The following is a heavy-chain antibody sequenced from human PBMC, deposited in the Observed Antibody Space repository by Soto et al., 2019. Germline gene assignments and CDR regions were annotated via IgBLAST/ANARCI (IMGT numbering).Heavy chain of an antibody. D-gene: IGHD3-3*01. J-gene: IGHJ3*02. V-gene: IGHV3-7*03. CDR2: IKQDGSEK. Sequence: GESLKISCAASGFTFSSYWMSWVRQAPGKGLEWVANIKQDGSEKYYVDSVKGRFTISRDNAKNSLYLQMNSLRAEDTVVYYCARGGDFWSGYYRGAFDIWGQGTMVTVSS. CDR1: GFTFSSYW. CDR3: ARGGDFWSGYYRGAFDI.